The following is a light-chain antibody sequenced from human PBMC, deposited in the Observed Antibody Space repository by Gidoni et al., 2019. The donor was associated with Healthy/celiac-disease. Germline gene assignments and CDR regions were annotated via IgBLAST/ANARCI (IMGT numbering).Light chain of an antibody. CDR2: GAS. V-gene: IGKV3-15*01. J-gene: IGKJ2*01. CDR1: QSVSSN. CDR3: QQYNNWPPT. Sequence: EIVMTQSPATLSVSPGERATLSCRASQSVSSNLAWYQQKPGQAPRLLIYGASTRATGSPARFSGSGSGTEFNLTISSLQSEDFAVYYCQQYNNWPPTFGQGTKLEIK.